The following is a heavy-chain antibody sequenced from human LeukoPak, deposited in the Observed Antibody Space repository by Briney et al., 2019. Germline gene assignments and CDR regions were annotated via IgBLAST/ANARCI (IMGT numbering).Heavy chain of an antibody. CDR3: ARAAGVQYSYGFNWFDP. Sequence: GASVKVSCKASGGTFSSYAISWVRQAPGQGLEWMGRIIPILGIANYAQKFQGRVTITADKSTSTAYMELSSLRSEDTAVYYCARAAGVQYSYGFNWFDPWGQGTLVTVSS. D-gene: IGHD5-18*01. CDR2: IIPILGIA. V-gene: IGHV1-69*04. J-gene: IGHJ5*02. CDR1: GGTFSSYA.